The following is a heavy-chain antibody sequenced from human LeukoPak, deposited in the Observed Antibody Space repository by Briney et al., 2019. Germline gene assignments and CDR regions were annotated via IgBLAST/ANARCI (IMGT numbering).Heavy chain of an antibody. D-gene: IGHD3-22*01. V-gene: IGHV2-70*11. CDR2: IDWDDDK. Sequence: SGPALVKPTQTLTLTCTFSGFSLSTSGMCVSWIRQPPGKALEWLARIDWDDDKYYSTSLKTRLTISKDTSKNQVVLTMTNMDPVDTATYYCARIVAQQEYYYDSSGYFTLDYWGQGTLVTVSS. CDR3: ARIVAQQEYYYDSSGYFTLDY. CDR1: GFSLSTSGMC. J-gene: IGHJ4*02.